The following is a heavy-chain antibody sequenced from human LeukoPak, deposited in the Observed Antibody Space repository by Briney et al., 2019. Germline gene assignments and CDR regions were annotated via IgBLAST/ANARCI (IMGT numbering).Heavy chain of an antibody. J-gene: IGHJ3*02. CDR1: GFTFSSYS. Sequence: PGGSLRLSCAASGFTFSSYSMNWVRQAPGKGLEWVSSISSSSSYIYYADSVKGRFTISRDNAKNSLYLQMNSLRAEDTAVYYCARELTYYYDSSGHADAFDIWGQGTMVTVSS. CDR2: ISSSSSYI. CDR3: ARELTYYYDSSGHADAFDI. V-gene: IGHV3-21*01. D-gene: IGHD3-22*01.